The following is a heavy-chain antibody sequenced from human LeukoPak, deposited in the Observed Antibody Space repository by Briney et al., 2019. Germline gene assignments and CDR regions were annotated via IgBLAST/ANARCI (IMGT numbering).Heavy chain of an antibody. CDR3: ARGGFDFSHGDY. CDR2: LYPGGKT. D-gene: IGHD3-9*01. Sequence: GGSLRLSCAASGFSVSNSYMSWVRLAPGKGLEFVSALYPGGKTYYADSVKGRFTISSDTSKNTVDVQMTSLRAEDMAVYYCARGGFDFSHGDYWGQGTLVTVSS. J-gene: IGHJ4*02. CDR1: GFSVSNSY. V-gene: IGHV3-53*05.